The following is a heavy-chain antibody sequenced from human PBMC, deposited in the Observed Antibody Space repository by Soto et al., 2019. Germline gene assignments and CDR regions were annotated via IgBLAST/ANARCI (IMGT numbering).Heavy chain of an antibody. CDR1: GGSIGSGGYY. CDR3: AKYYYDSSGYYFDDAFDI. D-gene: IGHD3-22*01. CDR2: IYYSGST. J-gene: IGHJ3*02. Sequence: QVQLQESGPGLVKPSQTLSLTCTVSGGSIGSGGYYWSWIRQHPGKGLEWIGYIYYSGSTYYNPSLKSRVTISVDTSKNQFSLKLSSVTAADTAVYYCAKYYYDSSGYYFDDAFDIWGQGTMVTVSS. V-gene: IGHV4-31*03.